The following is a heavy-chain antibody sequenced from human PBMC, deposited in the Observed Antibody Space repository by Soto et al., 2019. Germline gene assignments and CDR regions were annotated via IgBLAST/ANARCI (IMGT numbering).Heavy chain of an antibody. D-gene: IGHD3-10*01. CDR2: IVVGSGNT. CDR3: ARDGIMQGSGSPTKNYYYGMDV. J-gene: IGHJ6*02. CDR1: GFTFTSSA. V-gene: IGHV1-58*01. Sequence: ASVKVSCKASGFTFTSSALQWVRQARGQRLEWIGWIVVGSGNTNYAQKFQERVTITRDMSTSTAYMELSSLRSEDTAVYHCARDGIMQGSGSPTKNYYYGMDVWGQGTTVTVSS.